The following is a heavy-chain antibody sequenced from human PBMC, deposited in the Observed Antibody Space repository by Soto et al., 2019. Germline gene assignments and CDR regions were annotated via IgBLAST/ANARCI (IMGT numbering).Heavy chain of an antibody. CDR3: ARDTSSTSCYVCLGNDY. CDR1: GFTFTSSA. D-gene: IGHD2-2*01. CDR2: ISVDNGNT. V-gene: IGHV1-18*01. J-gene: IGHJ4*02. Sequence: GASVKVSCKASGFTFTSSAVQWVRQARGQRLEWMGWISVDNGNTNYAQKLQGRVTMTTDTSTSTAYMELRSLRSDDTAVYYCARDTSSTSCYVCLGNDYWGQGTLVTSPQ.